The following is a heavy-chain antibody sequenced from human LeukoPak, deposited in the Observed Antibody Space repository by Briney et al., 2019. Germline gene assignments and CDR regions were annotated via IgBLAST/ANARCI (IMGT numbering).Heavy chain of an antibody. CDR1: GGSFSGYY. CDR2: INHSGST. V-gene: IGHV4-34*01. D-gene: IGHD5-18*01. Sequence: SETLSLTCAVYGGSFSGYYWSWIRQPPGKGLEWIGEINHSGSTNYNLSLKSRVTISVDTSKNQFSLKLSSVTAADTAVYYCARAGYSYGFRGVDWFDPWGQGTLVTVSS. CDR3: ARAGYSYGFRGVDWFDP. J-gene: IGHJ5*02.